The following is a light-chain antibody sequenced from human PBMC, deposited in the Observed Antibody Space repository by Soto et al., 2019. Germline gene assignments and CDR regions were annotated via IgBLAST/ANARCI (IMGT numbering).Light chain of an antibody. CDR3: QQYTTSSRT. V-gene: IGKV1-5*01. CDR2: DAS. J-gene: IGKJ1*01. CDR1: QTISSW. Sequence: DIQMTQYPSTLSASVRDRVTITCRASQTISSWVAFYHRKPGKAPKLLIYDASSLENGVRPRFSGSGSGTEFTLSISSLQPDDFATYYCQQYTTSSRTFGQGTKVDI.